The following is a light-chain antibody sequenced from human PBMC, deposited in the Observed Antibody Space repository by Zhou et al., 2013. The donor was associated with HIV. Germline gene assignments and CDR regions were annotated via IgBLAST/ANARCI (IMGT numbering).Light chain of an antibody. V-gene: IGLV2-8*01. J-gene: IGLJ2*01. CDR1: SSDVGDYIY. CDR3: GSYAGSSIWI. CDR2: EVN. Sequence: QSALTQPPSASGSPGQSVTISCTGTSSDVGDYIYVSWYQQHPGKVPKLMIYEVNKRPSGVPDRFSGSKSGNTASLTVSGLQAEDESDYYCGSYAGSSIWIFGGGTKVTLL.